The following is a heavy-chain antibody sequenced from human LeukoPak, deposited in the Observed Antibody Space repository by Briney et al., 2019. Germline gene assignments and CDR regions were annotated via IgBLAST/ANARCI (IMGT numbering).Heavy chain of an antibody. CDR1: RFTFSGSC. CDR2: IKEDGSQK. D-gene: IGHD5-24*01. V-gene: IGHV3-7*01. Sequence: AGGSLRLSCAASRFTFSGSCMAWVRQATGKGLEWVAPIKEDGSQKFYIDFVKGRFTISRENDKNSLFLEMNSLRVEDTAVYFCVRNLAYNSFDIWGQGTMVTVSS. J-gene: IGHJ3*02. CDR3: VRNLAYNSFDI.